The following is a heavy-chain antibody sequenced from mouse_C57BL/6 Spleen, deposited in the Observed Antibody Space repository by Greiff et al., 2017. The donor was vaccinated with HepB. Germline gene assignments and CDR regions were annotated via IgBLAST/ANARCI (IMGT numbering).Heavy chain of an antibody. V-gene: IGHV3-6*01. CDR1: GYSITSGYY. Sequence: EVKLVESGPGLVKPSQSLSLTCSVTGYSITSGYYWNWIRQFPGNKLEWMGYISYDGSNNYNPSLKNRISITRDTSKNQFFLKLNSVTTEDTAKYYCAREGAMDYWGQGTSVTVSS. CDR2: ISYDGSN. CDR3: AREGAMDY. J-gene: IGHJ4*01.